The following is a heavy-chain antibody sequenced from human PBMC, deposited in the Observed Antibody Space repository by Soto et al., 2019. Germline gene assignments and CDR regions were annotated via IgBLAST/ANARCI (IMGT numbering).Heavy chain of an antibody. V-gene: IGHV3-7*01. CDR2: INEDGSEK. D-gene: IGHD5-18*01. Sequence: PGGSLRLSCAASGFTFSSYSMSWVRQAPGRGLEWVATINEDGSEKSYVDSVKGRFTISRDNAKNSLFLQMNSLRADDTAVYYCARFEDPSGYSFGYSWDCWGPGTLVTVYS. J-gene: IGHJ4*02. CDR1: GFTFSSYS. CDR3: ARFEDPSGYSFGYSWDC.